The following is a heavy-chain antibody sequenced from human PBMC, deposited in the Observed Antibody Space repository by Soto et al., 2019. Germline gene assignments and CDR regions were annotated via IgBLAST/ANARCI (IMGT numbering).Heavy chain of an antibody. V-gene: IGHV3-74*01. CDR1: GFTFRKFW. CDR2: ISSDGTTT. CDR3: AIQDCTNDVCLEAAVTVGGALES. J-gene: IGHJ1*01. D-gene: IGHD2-8*01. Sequence: EVQLVQSGGGLAQPGTSLRLSCAASGFTFRKFWMHWVRQVPGKGPVWVSYISSDGTTTDYADSVKGRFTISRDNPKDTLYLQMDSLRAEDTAVYYCAIQDCTNDVCLEAAVTVGGALESWGQGTLVTVSS.